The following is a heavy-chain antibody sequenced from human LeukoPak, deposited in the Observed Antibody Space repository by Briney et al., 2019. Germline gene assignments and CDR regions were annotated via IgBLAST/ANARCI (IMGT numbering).Heavy chain of an antibody. V-gene: IGHV4-59*01. CDR1: GGSISSYY. CDR2: IYYSGST. Sequence: SETLSLTCTVSGGSISSYYWSWIRQPPGKGLEWIGYIYYSGSTNCNPSLKSRVTISVDTSKNQFSLKLSSVTAADTAVYYCARHTRVAAKVGYFDYWGQGTLVTVSS. J-gene: IGHJ4*02. D-gene: IGHD2-15*01. CDR3: ARHTRVAAKVGYFDY.